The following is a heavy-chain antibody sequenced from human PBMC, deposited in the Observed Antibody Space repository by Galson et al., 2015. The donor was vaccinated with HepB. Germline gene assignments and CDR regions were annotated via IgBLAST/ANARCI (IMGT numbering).Heavy chain of an antibody. CDR2: IIPMFGVL. V-gene: IGHV1-69*15. CDR3: ARPNMDHEGSYCFDY. D-gene: IGHD3-10*01. J-gene: IGHJ4*02. CDR1: SNFA. Sequence: SNFAISWVRQAPGPGLEWMGSIIPMFGVLHLARQFQGRVTMTADASTNTAYMELSSLRSEDTAVYFCARPNMDHEGSYCFDYWGQGTPVTVSS.